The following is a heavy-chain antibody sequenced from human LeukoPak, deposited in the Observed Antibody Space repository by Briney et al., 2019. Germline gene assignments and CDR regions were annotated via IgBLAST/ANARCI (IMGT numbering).Heavy chain of an antibody. V-gene: IGHV1-2*02. CDR2: INPNSGGT. CDR1: EGTLNSYV. J-gene: IGHJ5*02. CDR3: ARDHVLLWFGESKFWFDP. D-gene: IGHD3-10*01. Sequence: ASVKVSCKASEGTLNSYVISWVRQAPGQGLEWMGWINPNSGGTNYAQKFQGRVTMTRDTSISTAYMELSRLRSDDTAVYYCARDHVLLWFGESKFWFDPWGQGTLVTVSS.